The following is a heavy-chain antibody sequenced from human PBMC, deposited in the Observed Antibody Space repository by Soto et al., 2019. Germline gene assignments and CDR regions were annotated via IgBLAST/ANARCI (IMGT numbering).Heavy chain of an antibody. Sequence: GESLKISCAASGFTFSSYAMSWVRQAPGKGLEWVSAISGSGGSTYYADSVKGRFTISRDNSKNTLYLQMNSLRAEDTAVYYCAKDNTKRVVVVAAPNYYYGMDVWGQGTTVTVSS. CDR3: AKDNTKRVVVVAAPNYYYGMDV. J-gene: IGHJ6*02. D-gene: IGHD2-15*01. CDR1: GFTFSSYA. V-gene: IGHV3-23*01. CDR2: ISGSGGST.